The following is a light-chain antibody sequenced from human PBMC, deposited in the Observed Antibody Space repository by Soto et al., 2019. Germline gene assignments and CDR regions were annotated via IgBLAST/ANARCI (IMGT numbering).Light chain of an antibody. CDR3: CSYADTYTFVV. CDR1: SSDAGDYNY. V-gene: IGLV2-11*01. CDR2: EVS. J-gene: IGLJ2*01. Sequence: QSALTQPASVSGSPGQSITISCTGTSSDAGDYNYVSWYQQYPGKAPKLMIYEVSNRPSGVPDRFSGSKSGNTASLTISGLQAEDEAAYYCCSYADTYTFVVFGGGTKVTVL.